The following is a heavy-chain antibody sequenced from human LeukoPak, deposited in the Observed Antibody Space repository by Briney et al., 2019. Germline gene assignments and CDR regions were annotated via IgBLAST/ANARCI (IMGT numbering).Heavy chain of an antibody. CDR1: GGSISNPNYY. V-gene: IGHV4-39*01. D-gene: IGHD1-26*01. Sequence: SETLSLTCTVSGGSISNPNYYWGWIRQPPGKGLECIGSFSYSGTYYNPSLENRVTISVDTSRNQFSLKLTSVTAADTAVYYCARRSSNPVGAIDYWGQGTLVTVAS. J-gene: IGHJ4*02. CDR3: ARRSSNPVGAIDY. CDR2: FSYSGT.